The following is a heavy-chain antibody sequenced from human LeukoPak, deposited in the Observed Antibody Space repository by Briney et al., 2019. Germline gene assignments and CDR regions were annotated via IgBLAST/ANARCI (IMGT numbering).Heavy chain of an antibody. CDR1: GFTFSSYA. D-gene: IGHD2-15*01. V-gene: IGHV3-23*01. CDR2: ISGSGGST. J-gene: IGHJ3*02. Sequence: GGSLRLSCAASGFTFSSYAMSCVRQAPGKGLEWVSAISGSGGSTYYADSVKGRFTIFRDNAKNTLYLQMNSLRAEDTAVYYCAKDIVVVVAATSAFDIWGQGTMVSVSS. CDR3: AKDIVVVVAATSAFDI.